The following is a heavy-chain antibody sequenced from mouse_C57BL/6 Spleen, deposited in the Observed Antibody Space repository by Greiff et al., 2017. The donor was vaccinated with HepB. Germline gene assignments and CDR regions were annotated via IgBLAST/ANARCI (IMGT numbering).Heavy chain of an antibody. CDR1: GFTFSDYY. Sequence: EVMLVESEGGLVQPGSSMKLSCTASGFTFSDYYMAWVRQVPEKGLEWVANINYDGSSTYYLDSLKSRFIISRDNAKNILYLQMSSLKSEDTATYYCARDDVYAMDYWGQGTSVTVSS. V-gene: IGHV5-16*01. D-gene: IGHD2-3*01. CDR3: ARDDVYAMDY. J-gene: IGHJ4*01. CDR2: INYDGSST.